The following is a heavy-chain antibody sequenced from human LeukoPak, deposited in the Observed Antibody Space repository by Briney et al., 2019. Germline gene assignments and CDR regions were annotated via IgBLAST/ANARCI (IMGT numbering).Heavy chain of an antibody. CDR1: GYTFTSYA. Sequence: ASVKVSCKASGYTFTSYAMNWVRQAPGQGLEWMGWINTNTGNPTYAQGFTGRFVFSLDTSVSTAYLQISSLKAEDTAVYYCARADHYYDSSGYYYQRALTFDYWGRGTLVTVSS. D-gene: IGHD3-22*01. V-gene: IGHV7-4-1*02. CDR3: ARADHYYDSSGYYYQRALTFDY. J-gene: IGHJ4*02. CDR2: INTNTGNP.